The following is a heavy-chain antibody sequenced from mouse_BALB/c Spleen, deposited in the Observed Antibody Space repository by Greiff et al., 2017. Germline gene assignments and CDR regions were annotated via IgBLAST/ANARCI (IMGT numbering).Heavy chain of an antibody. Sequence: EVQLQQSGAELVKPGASVKLSCTASGFNIKDTYMHWVKQRPEQGLEWIGRIDPANGNTKYDPKFQGKATITADTSSNTAYLQLSSLTSEDTAVYYCARELGRGRYAMDYWGQGTSVTVSS. V-gene: IGHV14-3*02. CDR1: GFNIKDTY. CDR2: IDPANGNT. CDR3: ARELGRGRYAMDY. J-gene: IGHJ4*01. D-gene: IGHD4-1*01.